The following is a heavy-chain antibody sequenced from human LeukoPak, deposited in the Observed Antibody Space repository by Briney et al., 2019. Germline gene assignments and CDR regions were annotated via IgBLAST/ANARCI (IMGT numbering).Heavy chain of an antibody. J-gene: IGHJ4*02. CDR2: INHSGST. CDR1: GGSFSGYY. Sequence: SETLSLTCAVYGGSFSGYYWSWIRQPPGKGLEWIGEINHSGSTNYNPSPKSRVTISVDTSKNQFSLKLSSVTAADTAVYYCARGSGYSYGLGYFDYWGQGTLVTVSS. D-gene: IGHD5-18*01. V-gene: IGHV4-34*01. CDR3: ARGSGYSYGLGYFDY.